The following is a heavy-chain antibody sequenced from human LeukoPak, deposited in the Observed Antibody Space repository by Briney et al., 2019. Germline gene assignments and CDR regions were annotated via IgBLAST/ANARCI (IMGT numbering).Heavy chain of an antibody. J-gene: IGHJ4*02. CDR1: GGSFSGYY. D-gene: IGHD3-22*01. Sequence: SETLSLTCAVYGGSFSGYYWSWIRQPPGKGLEWIGEINHSGSTNYNPSLKSRVTISVDTSKNQFSLKLSSVTAADTAVYYCARSRGYYDSSGYWNYWGQGTLVTVSS. V-gene: IGHV4-34*01. CDR3: ARSRGYYDSSGYWNY. CDR2: INHSGST.